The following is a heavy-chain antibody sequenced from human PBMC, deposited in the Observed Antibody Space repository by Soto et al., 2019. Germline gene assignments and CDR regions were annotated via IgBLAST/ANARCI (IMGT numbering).Heavy chain of an antibody. CDR1: GASITGSSY. D-gene: IGHD2-8*02. J-gene: IGHJ4*02. CDR2: FSLSGTT. Sequence: SETLSLTCTVSGASITGSSYWSWIRQPAGKGLEWIGRFSLSGTTSYNPSLRSRVTMSADVSKNQFSLRLTSVTAADTALYYCARGMTPPGAPAWYYFDSWGQGTLVTVS. V-gene: IGHV4-4*07. CDR3: ARGMTPPGAPAWYYFDS.